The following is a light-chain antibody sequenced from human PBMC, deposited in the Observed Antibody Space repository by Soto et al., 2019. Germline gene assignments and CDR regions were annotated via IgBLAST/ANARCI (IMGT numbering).Light chain of an antibody. J-gene: IGKJ2*01. CDR2: AAS. CDR3: LKDYSYPRT. Sequence: AIQMTQSPSSLSASVGDRVTITCRASQGIRNDLGWYQQRPGKAPKLLLYAASSLQTGVPSRFSGSGSGTDFTLTINSLQPEDFATYYCLKDYSYPRTFGQGTKLEIK. CDR1: QGIRND. V-gene: IGKV1-6*01.